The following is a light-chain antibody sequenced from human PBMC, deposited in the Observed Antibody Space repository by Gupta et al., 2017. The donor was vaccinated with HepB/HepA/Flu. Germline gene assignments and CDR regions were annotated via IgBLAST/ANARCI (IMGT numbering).Light chain of an antibody. V-gene: IGKV1-39*01. CDR1: QNISVF. CDR3: QHTYRTPWT. Sequence: DINFIQSPSSLSASVGDRVTISCRASQNISVFFNWYQQKPGKAPKLLIYAASSLQSGVPSTFSGSGSRAYFTLTISSLQPEDFATYYCQHTYRTPWTFGHGTKVEVK. CDR2: AAS. J-gene: IGKJ1*01.